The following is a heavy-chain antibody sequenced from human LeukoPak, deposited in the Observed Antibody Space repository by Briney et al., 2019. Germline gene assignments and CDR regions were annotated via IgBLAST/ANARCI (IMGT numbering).Heavy chain of an antibody. V-gene: IGHV4-59*01. D-gene: IGHD3-16*01. J-gene: IGHJ6*03. Sequence: PSETLSLTCTVSGGSISSYYWSWIRQPPGKGLEWIGYIYYSGSTNYNPSLKSRVTISVDTSKNQFSLKLSSVTAADTAVYYCARITHANLYYYYYYYMDVWGKGTTVTVSS. CDR1: GGSISSYY. CDR2: IYYSGST. CDR3: ARITHANLYYYYYYYMDV.